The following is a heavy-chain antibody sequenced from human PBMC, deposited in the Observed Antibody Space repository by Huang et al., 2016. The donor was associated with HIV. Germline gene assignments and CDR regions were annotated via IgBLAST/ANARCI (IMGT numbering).Heavy chain of an antibody. CDR3: ARASGRIQLPGGYFDL. J-gene: IGHJ2*01. Sequence: QVQLVQSAAEVKKPGSSVKVSCEASGGTFSSYAISWVRQAPGQGLEWRGGIIPILVTTNDTQKFQGRVTITADESSSTAYMELRSRRSEDTAVYYCARASGRIQLPGGYFDLWGRGTLVTVSS. CDR2: IIPILVTT. V-gene: IGHV1-69*01. CDR1: GGTFSSYA. D-gene: IGHD1-1*01.